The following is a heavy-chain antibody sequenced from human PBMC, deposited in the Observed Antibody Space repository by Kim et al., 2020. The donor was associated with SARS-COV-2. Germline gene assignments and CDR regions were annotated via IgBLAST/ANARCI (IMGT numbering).Heavy chain of an antibody. CDR3: ARLDESSGWTTLDNDAFDI. J-gene: IGHJ3*02. CDR1: GGSVSSGSYY. Sequence: SETLSLTCTVSGGSVSSGSYYWSWIRQPPGKGLEWIGYIYYSGSTNYNPSLKSRVTISVDTSKNQFSLKLSSVTAADTAVYYCARLDESSGWTTLDNDAFDIWGQGTMVTVSS. V-gene: IGHV4-61*01. CDR2: IYYSGST. D-gene: IGHD6-19*01.